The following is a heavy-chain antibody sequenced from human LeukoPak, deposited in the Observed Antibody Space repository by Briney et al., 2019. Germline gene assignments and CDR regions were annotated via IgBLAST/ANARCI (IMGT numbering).Heavy chain of an antibody. Sequence: GGSLRLSCAASGFTFSSYTMKWVRQAPGKGLEWVSSISSSSSYIYYADSVKGRLTISRDNAKNSLYLQMNSLRAEDTAVYYCAKDRRTGSYDYWGQGTLVTVSS. D-gene: IGHD3-10*01. J-gene: IGHJ4*02. CDR3: AKDRRTGSYDY. CDR1: GFTFSSYT. V-gene: IGHV3-21*04. CDR2: ISSSSSYI.